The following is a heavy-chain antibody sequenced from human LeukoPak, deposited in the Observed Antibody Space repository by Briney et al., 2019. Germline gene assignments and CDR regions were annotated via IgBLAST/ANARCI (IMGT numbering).Heavy chain of an antibody. V-gene: IGHV1-46*01. CDR1: GYTFTSYY. CDR2: INTSGGST. Sequence: ASVKVSCKASGYTFTSYYMHWVRQAPGQGLEWMGIINTSGGSTSYAQKFQGRVTMTRDTSTSTVYMELSRLRSDDTAVYYCARDGGYYDSSGFVDYWGQGTLVTVSS. J-gene: IGHJ4*02. CDR3: ARDGGYYDSSGFVDY. D-gene: IGHD3-22*01.